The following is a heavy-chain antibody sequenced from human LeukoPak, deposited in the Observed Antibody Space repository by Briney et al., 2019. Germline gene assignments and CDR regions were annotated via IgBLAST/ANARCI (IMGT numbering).Heavy chain of an antibody. V-gene: IGHV4-4*09. J-gene: IGHJ3*02. Sequence: SETLSLTCTVSGGSISSYYWSWIRQPPGKGLEWIGYIYTSGSTNYNPSLKSRVTISVDTSKNQFSLKLSSVTAADTAVYYCARLGHYYDSPDAFDIWGQGTMVTVSS. D-gene: IGHD3-22*01. CDR2: IYTSGST. CDR1: GGSISSYY. CDR3: ARLGHYYDSPDAFDI.